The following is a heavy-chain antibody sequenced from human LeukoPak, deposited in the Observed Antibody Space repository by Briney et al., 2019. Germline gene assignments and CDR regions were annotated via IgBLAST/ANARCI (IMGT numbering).Heavy chain of an antibody. CDR1: GYTFTSYG. D-gene: IGHD3-9*01. CDR2: ISAYNGNT. V-gene: IGHV1-18*01. Sequence: ASVKVSCKASGYTFTSYGISWVRQAPGQGLEWMGWISAYNGNTNYAQKLQGRVTMTTDTSTSTAYMELRSLRSDDTAVYYCARAYYDILTGPSSYNWFDPWGQGTLVTVSS. CDR3: ARAYYDILTGPSSYNWFDP. J-gene: IGHJ5*02.